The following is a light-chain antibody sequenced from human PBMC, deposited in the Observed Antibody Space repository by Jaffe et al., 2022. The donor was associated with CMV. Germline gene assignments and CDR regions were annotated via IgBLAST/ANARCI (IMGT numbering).Light chain of an antibody. Sequence: IVMTQSPATLSVSPGERATLSCRASQSLGSNLAWYQQKRGQPPRLLIYSASTRATGVPARFSGSGSGTEFTLTISSLQSEDFAVYYCQQYNDWLPLTFGGGTKVEIK. CDR2: SAS. V-gene: IGKV3-15*01. J-gene: IGKJ4*01. CDR1: QSLGSN. CDR3: QQYNDWLPLT.